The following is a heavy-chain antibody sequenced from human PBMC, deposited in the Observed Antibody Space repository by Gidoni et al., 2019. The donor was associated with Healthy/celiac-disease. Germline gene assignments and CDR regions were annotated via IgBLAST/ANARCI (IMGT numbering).Heavy chain of an antibody. Sequence: QVQLQQWGAGLLKPSETLSLTCSVYGVSFSGYDWSWIRQPPGKGLEWIGEINHSESHNYNPSLKSRVTISVDTSKNQFSLKLSSVTAADTAVYYCARVRLLYYFDYWGQGTLVTVSS. CDR2: INHSESH. J-gene: IGHJ4*02. CDR1: GVSFSGYD. D-gene: IGHD4-17*01. V-gene: IGHV4-34*01. CDR3: ARVRLLYYFDY.